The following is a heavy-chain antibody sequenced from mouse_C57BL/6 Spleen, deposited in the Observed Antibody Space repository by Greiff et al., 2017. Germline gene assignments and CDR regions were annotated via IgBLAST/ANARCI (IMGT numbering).Heavy chain of an antibody. J-gene: IGHJ4*01. CDR1: GYTFTSYW. D-gene: IGHD2-10*02. CDR2: IYPGSGST. Sequence: QVQLQQPGAELVKPGASVKMSCKASGYTFTSYWLTWVKQRPGQGLEWIGDIYPGSGSTNYNEKFKSKATLTVDTSSSTAYMQLSSLTSEDSAVYYCARKDLDYAMDDWGQGTSVTVSS. CDR3: ARKDLDYAMDD. V-gene: IGHV1-55*01.